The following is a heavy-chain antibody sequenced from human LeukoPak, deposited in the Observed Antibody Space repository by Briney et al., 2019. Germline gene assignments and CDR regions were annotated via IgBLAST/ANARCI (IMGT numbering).Heavy chain of an antibody. CDR3: ARDGGDYGSGSYYAY. V-gene: IGHV3-20*04. D-gene: IGHD3-10*01. Sequence: GGSLRLSCAASGFTFSSYSMNWVRQAPGKGLEWVSGLNWNGGSTGYADSVRGRFTISRDNAKKSLYLQMDSLRAEDTAVYYCARDGGDYGSGSYYAYWGQGTLVSVSS. J-gene: IGHJ4*02. CDR2: LNWNGGST. CDR1: GFTFSSYS.